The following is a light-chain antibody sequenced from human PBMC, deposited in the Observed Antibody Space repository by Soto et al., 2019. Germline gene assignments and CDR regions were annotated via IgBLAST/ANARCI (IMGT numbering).Light chain of an antibody. Sequence: DIKMTQSPSSLSASVGDRVTITCRASQGIRNDLGWYQQRPGKAPKRLIYAASTLQPGVPSRFSGSGSGTDFTLTISSLQPEDFATYYCQQTYTSRPWTFGRGTMVDI. V-gene: IGKV1-17*01. CDR3: QQTYTSRPWT. CDR1: QGIRND. J-gene: IGKJ1*01. CDR2: AAS.